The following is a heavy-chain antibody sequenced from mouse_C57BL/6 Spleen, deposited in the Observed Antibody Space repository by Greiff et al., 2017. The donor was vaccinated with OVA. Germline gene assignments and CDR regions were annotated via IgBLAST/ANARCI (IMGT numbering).Heavy chain of an antibody. CDR2: IYPGDGDT. CDR1: GYAFSSSW. Sequence: LMKPGASVKISCKASGYAFSSSWMNWVKQRPGKGLEWIGRIYPGDGDTNYNGKFKGKATLTADKSSSTAYMQLSSLTSEDSAVYFCARRFPTGYFDVWGTGTTVTVSS. CDR3: ARRFPTGYFDV. J-gene: IGHJ1*03. V-gene: IGHV1-82*01. D-gene: IGHD3-1*01.